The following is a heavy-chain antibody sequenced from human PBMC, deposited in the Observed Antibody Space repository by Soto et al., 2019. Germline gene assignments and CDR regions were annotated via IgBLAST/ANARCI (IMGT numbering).Heavy chain of an antibody. J-gene: IGHJ6*02. V-gene: IGHV3-15*07. CDR1: GFTFSNAW. CDR3: TTDGPGTIFGVVSPLEYYGMDV. D-gene: IGHD3-3*01. CDR2: IKSKTDGGTT. Sequence: PGGSLGLSCAASGFTFSNAWMNWVRQAPGKGLEWVGRIKSKTDGGTTDYAAPVKGRFTISRDDSKNTLYLQMNSLKTEDTAVYYCTTDGPGTIFGVVSPLEYYGMDVWGQGTTVTVSS.